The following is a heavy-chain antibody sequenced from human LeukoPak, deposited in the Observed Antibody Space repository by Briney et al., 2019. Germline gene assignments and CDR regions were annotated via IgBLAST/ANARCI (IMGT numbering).Heavy chain of an antibody. Sequence: GGSLRLSCAASGFTFSSYSMNWVRQAPGKGLEWVSSISSSSSYIYYADSVKGRFTISRDNAKNSLYLQMNSLRAEDTAVYYCARDEQGSSSPPYDAFDIWGQGTMVTVSS. CDR3: ARDEQGSSSPPYDAFDI. CDR2: ISSSSSYI. V-gene: IGHV3-21*01. J-gene: IGHJ3*02. CDR1: GFTFSSYS. D-gene: IGHD6-6*01.